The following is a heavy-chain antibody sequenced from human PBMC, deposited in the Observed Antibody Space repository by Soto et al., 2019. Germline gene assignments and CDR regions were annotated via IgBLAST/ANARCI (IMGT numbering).Heavy chain of an antibody. D-gene: IGHD1-7*01. CDR2: ISGSGATI. CDR3: VKIRKNYRAEYFQD. V-gene: IGHV3-11*01. Sequence: GGSLRLSCAVSGFDFSDYYMSWIRQAPGKGLEWLSYISGSGATIYYADSVKGRFTISRDNVDDSLSLHMNNLRGDDTAIYYCVKIRKNYRAEYFQDWGQGTLVTVSS. CDR1: GFDFSDYY. J-gene: IGHJ1*01.